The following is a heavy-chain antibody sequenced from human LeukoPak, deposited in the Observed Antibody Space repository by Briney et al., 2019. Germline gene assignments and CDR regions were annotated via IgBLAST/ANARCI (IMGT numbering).Heavy chain of an antibody. J-gene: IGHJ5*02. CDR3: ARAYSSSWYFNWFDP. CDR2: SYHTGRT. V-gene: IGHV4-38-2*02. D-gene: IGHD6-13*01. CDR1: GYSISSGYY. Sequence: NSSETLSLTCTVSGYSISSGYYWAWIRQPPGEGLEGIGKSYHTGRTYYNPSLKSRVTRSVDTSKNQFSLKLSPVTAADTAVYYCARAYSSSWYFNWFDPWGQATLVTVSS.